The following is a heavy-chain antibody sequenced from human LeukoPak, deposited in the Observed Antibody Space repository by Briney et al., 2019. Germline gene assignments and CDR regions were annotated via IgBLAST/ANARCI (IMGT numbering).Heavy chain of an antibody. CDR2: ISAYNGNT. Sequence: ASVKVSCKASGYTFTSYGISWVRQAPGQGLEWMGWISAYNGNTNYAQKLQGRVTMTTDTSTSTAYMELRSLRSDDTAVYYCARGAVAGTRSLWFDPWGQGTLVTVSS. CDR1: GYTFTSYG. V-gene: IGHV1-18*01. J-gene: IGHJ5*02. D-gene: IGHD6-19*01. CDR3: ARGAVAGTRSLWFDP.